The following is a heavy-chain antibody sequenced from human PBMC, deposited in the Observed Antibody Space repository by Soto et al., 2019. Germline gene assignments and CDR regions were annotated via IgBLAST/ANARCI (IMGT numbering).Heavy chain of an antibody. CDR3: ARGGQMWGYYDSSGSLQGNDAFDI. D-gene: IGHD3-22*01. V-gene: IGHV3-33*01. CDR2: IWYDGSNK. Sequence: GGSLRLSCAASGFTFSSYGMHWVRQAPGKGLEWVAVIWYDGSNKYYADSVKGRFNISRDNSKNTLYLQMNSLRAGEKAVYYCARGGQMWGYYDSSGSLQGNDAFDIWGQGTMVTVSS. CDR1: GFTFSSYG. J-gene: IGHJ3*02.